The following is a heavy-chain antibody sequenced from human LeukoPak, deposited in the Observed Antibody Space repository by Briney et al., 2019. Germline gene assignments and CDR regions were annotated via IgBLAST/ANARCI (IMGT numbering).Heavy chain of an antibody. J-gene: IGHJ3*02. Sequence: VASVKVSCKASGYTFTSYDINWVRQATGQGLEWMGWMNPNSGNTGYAQKFQGRVTITRNTSISTAYMELSSLRSEDTAVYYCARGTAHTIFGVVMDRNAFDIWGQGTMVTVSS. CDR1: GYTFTSYD. CDR3: ARGTAHTIFGVVMDRNAFDI. D-gene: IGHD3-3*01. V-gene: IGHV1-8*03. CDR2: MNPNSGNT.